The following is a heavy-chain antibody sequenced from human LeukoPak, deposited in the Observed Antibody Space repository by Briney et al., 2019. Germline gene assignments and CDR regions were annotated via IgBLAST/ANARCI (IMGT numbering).Heavy chain of an antibody. J-gene: IGHJ4*02. Sequence: GGSLRLSCAASGFTFSSYCMTWVRQAPGKGLEWVSAISGSGGSTYYADSVKGRFTISRDNSKNTLYLQMNSLRAEDTALYYCAKTGGIAAAHWGQGTLVTVSS. CDR1: GFTFSSYC. CDR3: AKTGGIAAAH. CDR2: ISGSGGST. V-gene: IGHV3-23*01. D-gene: IGHD6-13*01.